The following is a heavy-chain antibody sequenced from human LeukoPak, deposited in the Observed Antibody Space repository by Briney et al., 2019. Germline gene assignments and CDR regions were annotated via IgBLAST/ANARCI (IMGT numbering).Heavy chain of an antibody. J-gene: IGHJ3*02. CDR2: ISAYNGNT. V-gene: IGHV1-18*01. CDR1: GYTFTSYG. Sequence: GAPVKVSCKASGYTFTSYGISWVRQAPGQGLEWMGWISAYNGNTNYAQKLQGRVTMTTDTSTSTAYMELRSLRSDDTAVYYCANLFVGDYGVDDGDAFDIWGQGTMVTVSS. D-gene: IGHD4-17*01. CDR3: ANLFVGDYGVDDGDAFDI.